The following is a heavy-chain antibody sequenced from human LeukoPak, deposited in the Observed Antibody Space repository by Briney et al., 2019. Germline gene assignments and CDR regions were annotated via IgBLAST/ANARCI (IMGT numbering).Heavy chain of an antibody. CDR2: IYYSGST. Sequence: PSETLSLTCTVSGGSISSHYWSWIRQPPGKGLEWIGYIYYSGSTNYNPSLKSRVTISVDTSKNQFSLKLSSVTAADTAVYYCARDRDPYYYMDVWSKGTTVTVSS. CDR1: GGSISSHY. D-gene: IGHD3-10*01. CDR3: ARDRDPYYYMDV. J-gene: IGHJ6*03. V-gene: IGHV4-59*11.